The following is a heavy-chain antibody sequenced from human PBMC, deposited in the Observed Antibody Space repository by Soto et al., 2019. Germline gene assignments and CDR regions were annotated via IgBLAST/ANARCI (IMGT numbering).Heavy chain of an antibody. D-gene: IGHD6-25*01. J-gene: IGHJ6*02. CDR2: IIPIFGTA. CDR1: GGTFSSYA. CDR3: ARVRAARDQRLRAMSYYYYGMDV. Sequence: QVQLVQSGAEVKKPGSSVKVSCKASGGTFSSYAISWVRQAPGQGLEWMGGIIPIFGTANYAQKFQGRVTITADESTSTAYVELSSLRSEDTAVYYCARVRAARDQRLRAMSYYYYGMDVWGQWTTVTVSS. V-gene: IGHV1-69*01.